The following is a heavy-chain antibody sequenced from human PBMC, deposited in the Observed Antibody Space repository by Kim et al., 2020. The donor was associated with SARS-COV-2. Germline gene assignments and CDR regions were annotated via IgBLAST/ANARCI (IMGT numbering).Heavy chain of an antibody. CDR2: ISGSDGST. J-gene: IGHJ1*01. CDR1: GFTFSAYA. Sequence: GGSLRLSCAASGFTFSAYAMSWVRQAPGKGLEWVSGISGSDGSTYYADSVKGRFIISRDNSKNTLHLQMNNLRAEDTAVYYCAKHFGSSGSEFQHWGQGT. CDR3: AKHFGSSGSEFQH. V-gene: IGHV3-23*01. D-gene: IGHD3-22*01.